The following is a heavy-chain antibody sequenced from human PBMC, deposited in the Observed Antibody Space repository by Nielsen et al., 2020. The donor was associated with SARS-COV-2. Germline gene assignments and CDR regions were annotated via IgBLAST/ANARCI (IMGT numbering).Heavy chain of an antibody. CDR3: ARDKGMDWRYFDY. D-gene: IGHD3/OR15-3a*01. V-gene: IGHV1-2*06. Sequence: ASVKVSCKASGYTFTDYYVHWVRQAPGQGLEWMGRISPNSGGTNYAQKFQGRVTMTRDTSVTTAYMELSRLTSDDTAVYYCARDKGMDWRYFDYWGQGTLVTVSS. CDR2: ISPNSGGT. CDR1: GYTFTDYY. J-gene: IGHJ4*02.